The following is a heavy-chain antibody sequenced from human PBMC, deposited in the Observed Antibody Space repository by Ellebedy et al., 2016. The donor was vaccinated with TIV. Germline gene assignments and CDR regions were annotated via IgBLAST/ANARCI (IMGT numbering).Heavy chain of an antibody. CDR1: GGSISSYY. V-gene: IGHV4-59*01. Sequence: SETLSLTCTVSGGSISSYYWSWIRQPPGKGLEWIGYIYYSGSTNYNPSLKSRVTVSVDTSKNQFSLKLSSVTAADTAMYYCASTSLEGGVAYYYYMDVWGKGTTVTVSS. CDR2: IYYSGST. D-gene: IGHD2/OR15-2a*01. J-gene: IGHJ6*03. CDR3: ASTSLEGGVAYYYYMDV.